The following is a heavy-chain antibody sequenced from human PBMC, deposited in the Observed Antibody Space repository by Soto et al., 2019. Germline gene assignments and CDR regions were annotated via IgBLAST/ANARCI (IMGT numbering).Heavy chain of an antibody. CDR2: IYYSGST. V-gene: IGHV4-59*08. Sequence: SETLSLTCTVSGGSISSYYWSWIRQPPGKGLEWIGYIYYSGSTNYNPSLKSRVTISVDTSKNLFSLKLRSVTAADTALYFCARGGPYYYGMDVWGQGTTVTVSS. J-gene: IGHJ6*02. CDR3: ARGGPYYYGMDV. CDR1: GGSISSYY.